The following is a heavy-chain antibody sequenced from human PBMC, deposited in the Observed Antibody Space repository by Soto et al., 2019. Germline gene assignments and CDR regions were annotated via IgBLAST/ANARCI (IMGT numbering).Heavy chain of an antibody. CDR1: DFTVSTNY. D-gene: IGHD2-8*01. V-gene: IGHV3-53*02. Sequence: EVQLVETGGGLIQPGGSLRLSCAASDFTVSTNYMSWVRQAPGKGLEWVSVIYHGGSTYYADSVKGRFTISREHSKNTLYLQMNSLRAEDTAVYYCARTLGYCTQGICYGYHYYGMDVWGQGTTVTVSS. CDR3: ARTLGYCTQGICYGYHYYGMDV. CDR2: IYHGGST. J-gene: IGHJ6*02.